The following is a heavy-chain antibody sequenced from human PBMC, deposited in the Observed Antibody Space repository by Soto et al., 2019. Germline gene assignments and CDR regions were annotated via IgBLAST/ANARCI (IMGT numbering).Heavy chain of an antibody. CDR1: GGSISSYY. V-gene: IGHV4-59*01. J-gene: IGHJ6*03. D-gene: IGHD3-10*01. CDR3: GRVTYYYGSGSYSPHYYMDV. CDR2: IYYSGST. Sequence: SETLSLTCTVSGGSISSYYWSWIRQPPGKGLEWIGYIYYSGSTNYNPSLKSRVTISVDTSKNQFSLKLSSVTAADTAVHYCGRVTYYYGSGSYSPHYYMDVWGKGTTVTVSS.